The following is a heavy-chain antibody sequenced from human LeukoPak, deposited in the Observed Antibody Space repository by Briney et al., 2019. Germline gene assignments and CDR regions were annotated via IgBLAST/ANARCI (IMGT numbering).Heavy chain of an antibody. Sequence: PSETLSLTCAVSGGSFSGYYWSWIRQPPGKGLEWIGEINHSGSTNYNPSLKSRVTISVDTSKNQFSLKLSSVTAADTAVYYCARGDWIYYGSGSYYGKYFQHWGQGTLVTVSS. V-gene: IGHV4-34*01. D-gene: IGHD3-10*01. J-gene: IGHJ1*01. CDR1: GGSFSGYY. CDR2: INHSGST. CDR3: ARGDWIYYGSGSYYGKYFQH.